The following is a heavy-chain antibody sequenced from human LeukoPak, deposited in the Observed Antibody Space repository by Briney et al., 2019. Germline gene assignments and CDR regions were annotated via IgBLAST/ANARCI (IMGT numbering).Heavy chain of an antibody. CDR3: ARDLRSGIAVAAELGY. Sequence: GGSLRLSCAASGFTFSSYGMHWVRQAPGKGLEWVAFIRYDGSNKYYADSVKGRFTISRDNSKNTLYLQMNSLRAEDTAVYYCARDLRSGIAVAAELGYWGQGTLVTVPS. CDR1: GFTFSSYG. CDR2: IRYDGSNK. D-gene: IGHD6-19*01. V-gene: IGHV3-30*02. J-gene: IGHJ4*02.